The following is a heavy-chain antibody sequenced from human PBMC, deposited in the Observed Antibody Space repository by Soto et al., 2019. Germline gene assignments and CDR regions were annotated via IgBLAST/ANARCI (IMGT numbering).Heavy chain of an antibody. CDR2: TYYRSKWYN. D-gene: IGHD3-22*01. CDR1: GDSVSSNSAA. J-gene: IGHJ3*02. V-gene: IGHV6-1*01. CDR3: ARDSSDYYDSSGYYYSSATALGAFDI. Sequence: SQTLSLTCAISGDSVSSNSAAWNWIRQSPSRGLEWLGRTYYRSKWYNDYAVSVKSRITINPDTSKNQFSLQLNSVTPEDTAVYYCARDSSDYYDSSGYYYSSATALGAFDIWGQGTMVTVSS.